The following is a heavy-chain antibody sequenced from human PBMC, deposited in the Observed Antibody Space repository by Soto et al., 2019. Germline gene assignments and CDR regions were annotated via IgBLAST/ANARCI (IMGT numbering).Heavy chain of an antibody. CDR3: ARDGSSSWLTGEYFQH. D-gene: IGHD6-13*01. CDR1: GFTFSSYA. Sequence: GGSLRLSCAASGFTFSSYAMHWVRQAPGKGLEWVAVISYDGSNKYYADSVKGRFTISRDNSKNTLYLQMNSLRAEDTAVYYCARDGSSSWLTGEYFQHWGQGTLVTVSS. V-gene: IGHV3-30-3*01. J-gene: IGHJ1*01. CDR2: ISYDGSNK.